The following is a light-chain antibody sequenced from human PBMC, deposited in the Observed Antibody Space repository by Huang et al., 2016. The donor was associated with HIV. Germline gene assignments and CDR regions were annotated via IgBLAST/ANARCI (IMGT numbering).Light chain of an antibody. V-gene: IGKV3D-20*01. CDR1: QSVPNNY. Sequence: EIVLTQSPATLSLSPGERATLSCGASQSVPNNYLAWYQQKPGLAPSLLIFDASTRATGIPDRFSGSGSGTDFTLTISRLEPEDFAVYYCQQYGNSPPFTFGQGTKLEIK. CDR2: DAS. J-gene: IGKJ2*01. CDR3: QQYGNSPPFT.